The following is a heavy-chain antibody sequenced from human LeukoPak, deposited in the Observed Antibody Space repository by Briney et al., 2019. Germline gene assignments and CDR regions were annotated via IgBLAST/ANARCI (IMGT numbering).Heavy chain of an antibody. Sequence: GASVKVSCKXSGGTFSSYAISWVRQAPGQGLERMGGIIPIFGTANYAQKFQGRVTITADESTSTAYMELSSLRSEDTAVYYCAREGYCSGGSCYEDYWGQGTLVTVSS. CDR3: AREGYCSGGSCYEDY. CDR2: IIPIFGTA. V-gene: IGHV1-69*13. D-gene: IGHD2-15*01. J-gene: IGHJ4*02. CDR1: GGTFSSYA.